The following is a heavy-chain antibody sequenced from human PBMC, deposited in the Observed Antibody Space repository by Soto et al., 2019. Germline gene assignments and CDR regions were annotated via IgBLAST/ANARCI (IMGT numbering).Heavy chain of an antibody. Sequence: ASVKVYCKASGYTFTKFGISWVRQAPGQGLEWMGWISAYNGNTNYAQKLQGRVTMTTDTSTSTAYMELRSLRSDDTAVYYCARIGDSGYDYGDYYYGMDVWGQGTTVTVSS. CDR1: GYTFTKFG. D-gene: IGHD5-12*01. CDR3: ARIGDSGYDYGDYYYGMDV. CDR2: ISAYNGNT. V-gene: IGHV1-18*01. J-gene: IGHJ6*02.